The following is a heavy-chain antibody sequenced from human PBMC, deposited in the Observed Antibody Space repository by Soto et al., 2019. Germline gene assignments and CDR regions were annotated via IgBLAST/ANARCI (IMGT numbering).Heavy chain of an antibody. CDR3: ASSPRVRNPPPADY. J-gene: IGHJ4*02. CDR2: IWHDGSNK. D-gene: IGHD6-25*01. V-gene: IGHV3-33*01. CDR1: GFTFSNYG. Sequence: QAQLVESGGGVVQPGRSLRLSCAASGFTFSNYGMHWVRQAPGKGLEWVAVIWHDGSNKYYADSVKGRFTISRDNSKNSLSMQMNSLRAEDTAMYYCASSPRVRNPPPADYWGQGTPVTVSS.